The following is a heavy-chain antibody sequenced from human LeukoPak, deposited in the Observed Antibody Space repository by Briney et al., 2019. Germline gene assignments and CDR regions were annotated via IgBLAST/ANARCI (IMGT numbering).Heavy chain of an antibody. Sequence: SETLSLMRSVYGGSFSDYFWSWIRQPPGKGLEWIGEIDDGGNTNYNPSLMSRVIVAMEKSKKQFSLVMRSVTAADTAIYYCARFSKMTWGDWGDAFDVWGQGTTVIVSS. CDR2: IDDGGNT. V-gene: IGHV4-34*01. J-gene: IGHJ3*01. CDR1: GGSFSDYF. D-gene: IGHD2-21*02. CDR3: ARFSKMTWGDWGDAFDV.